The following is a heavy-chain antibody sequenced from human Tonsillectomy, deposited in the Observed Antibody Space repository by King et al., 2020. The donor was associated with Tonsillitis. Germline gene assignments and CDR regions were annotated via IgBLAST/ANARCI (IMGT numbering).Heavy chain of an antibody. CDR3: AKDSGRGFCAFDI. Sequence: VQLVESGGGVVQPGGSLRLSCAASGVIFSSYNMHWVRQAPGKGLEWVTFLSYDGSDKQYADSVKGRFIISRDNSKNALYLQMNSLRAEDTAVYYCAKDSGRGFCAFDIWGQGTMVTVSS. V-gene: IGHV3-30*02. J-gene: IGHJ3*02. CDR2: LSYDGSDK. CDR1: GVIFSSYN. D-gene: IGHD1-26*01.